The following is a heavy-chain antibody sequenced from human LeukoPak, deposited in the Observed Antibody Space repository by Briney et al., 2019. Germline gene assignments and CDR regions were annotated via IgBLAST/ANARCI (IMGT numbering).Heavy chain of an antibody. CDR2: ISYDGSNK. V-gene: IGHV3-30-3*01. CDR1: GFTFSSYA. D-gene: IGHD7-27*01. Sequence: GRSLRLSCAASGFTFSSYAMHWVRQAPGKGLEWVAVISYDGSNKYYADSVKGRFTISRDNAKNTLYLQMNSLRAEDTAVYYCAREERFHWGSRFDYWGQGTLVTVSS. CDR3: AREERFHWGSRFDY. J-gene: IGHJ4*02.